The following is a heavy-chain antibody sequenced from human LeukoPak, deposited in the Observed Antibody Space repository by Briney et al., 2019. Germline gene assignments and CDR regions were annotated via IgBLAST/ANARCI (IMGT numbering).Heavy chain of an antibody. Sequence: PGGSLRLSCAASGFTFSSYAMSWVRQAPGKGLEWVSAISGSGGSTYYADSVKGRFTISRDNSKNTLYLQMNSLRAEDTAVYYCAKGRDGSGSYGDYYYYMDVWGQGRMVTVSS. J-gene: IGHJ6*03. V-gene: IGHV3-23*01. CDR2: ISGSGGST. D-gene: IGHD3-10*01. CDR1: GFTFSSYA. CDR3: AKGRDGSGSYGDYYYYMDV.